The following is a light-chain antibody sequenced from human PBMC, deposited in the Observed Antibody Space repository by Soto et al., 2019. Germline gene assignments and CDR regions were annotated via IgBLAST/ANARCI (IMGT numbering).Light chain of an antibody. V-gene: IGLV2-8*01. CDR2: EVN. Sequence: QSALTQSPSASGSPGQSVTISCTGTSSDVGGYNYVSWYQQHPGRAPKLMIYEVNKRPSGVPDRFSGSKSGNTASLTVSGLQAEDEADYYCSSYAGSNNLGVFGGGTKLTVL. CDR3: SSYAGSNNLGV. J-gene: IGLJ2*01. CDR1: SSDVGGYNY.